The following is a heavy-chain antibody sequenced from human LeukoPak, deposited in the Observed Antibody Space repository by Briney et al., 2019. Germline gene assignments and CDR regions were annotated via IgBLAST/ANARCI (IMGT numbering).Heavy chain of an antibody. V-gene: IGHV3-30*04. Sequence: GTSLRLSCAASGFNFRDSVMHWVRQPPGKGLEGVAVSSYDGTNKYYADSVNGRFTISRDNSKNTLFLQMNNLRLEDTAVYYCAADYGDYVSPSDWGQGSLVIVSS. J-gene: IGHJ4*02. CDR1: GFNFRDSV. D-gene: IGHD4-17*01. CDR3: AADYGDYVSPSD. CDR2: SSYDGTNK.